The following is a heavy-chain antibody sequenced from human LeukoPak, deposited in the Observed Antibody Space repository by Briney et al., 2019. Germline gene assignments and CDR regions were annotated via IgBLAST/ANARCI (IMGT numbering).Heavy chain of an antibody. J-gene: IGHJ3*02. D-gene: IGHD2-21*02. CDR1: GYSFTSYW. CDR2: IYPGDSDT. CDR3: ARHHTEQIVVVTSDAFDI. Sequence: KYGESLKISCKGSGYSFTSYWIGWVRQMPGKGLEWMGIIYPGDSDTRYSPSFQGQVTISADKSISTAYLQWSSLKASDTAMYYCARHHTEQIVVVTSDAFDIWGQGIMVTVSS. V-gene: IGHV5-51*01.